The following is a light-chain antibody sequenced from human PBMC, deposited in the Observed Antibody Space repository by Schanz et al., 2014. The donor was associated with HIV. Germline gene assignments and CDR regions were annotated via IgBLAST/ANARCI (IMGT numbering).Light chain of an antibody. CDR3: HHYGGS. J-gene: IGKJ3*01. CDR1: QTVSNN. V-gene: IGKV3-20*01. CDR2: AAS. Sequence: EIVMTQSPGTLSVSPGERATLSCRASQTVSNNLAWYQKKPGQAPTLLIYAASSRASGIPDRFSGSGSGADFTLTISGLEPEDFAVYYCHHYGGSFGPGTTVDYK.